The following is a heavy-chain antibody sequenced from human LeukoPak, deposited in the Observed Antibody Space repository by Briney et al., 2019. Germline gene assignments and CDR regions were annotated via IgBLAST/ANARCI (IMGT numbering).Heavy chain of an antibody. CDR3: ARDGEEVLLWFGENSNYFDY. CDR1: GYTFTSYG. Sequence: ASVKVPCNASGYTFTSYGISWVRQAPGQGLEWWGWSSAYNDNTNYAQKLQGRVTMTTDTSTSTAYMELRSLRSDDTAVYYCARDGEEVLLWFGENSNYFDYWGQRTLVTVSS. D-gene: IGHD3-10*01. CDR2: SSAYNDNT. V-gene: IGHV1-18*01. J-gene: IGHJ4*02.